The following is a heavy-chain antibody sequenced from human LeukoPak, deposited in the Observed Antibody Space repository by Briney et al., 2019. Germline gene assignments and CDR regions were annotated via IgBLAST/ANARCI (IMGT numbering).Heavy chain of an antibody. CDR2: IHYSGST. CDR3: ARHGGPSDSSGYLYYLDS. Sequence: SETLSLTCTVSGGSISSYYWSRSRRPPGKGLEWIGYIHYSGSTNYNPSLKSRVTISVDTSKNQFSLKLSSVTAADTAMYYCARHGGPSDSSGYLYYLDSWGQGTLVTVSS. D-gene: IGHD3-22*01. CDR1: GGSISSYY. V-gene: IGHV4-59*08. J-gene: IGHJ4*02.